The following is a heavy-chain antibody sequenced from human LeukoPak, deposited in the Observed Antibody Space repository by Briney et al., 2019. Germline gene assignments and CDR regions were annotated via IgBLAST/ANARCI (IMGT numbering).Heavy chain of an antibody. D-gene: IGHD3-10*01. V-gene: IGHV4-34*01. Sequence: PSETLSLTCAVYGGSFSGYYWSWIRQPPGKGLEWIGEINHSVSTNYNPSLKSRVTISVDTSKNQFSLKLSSVTAADTAVYYCARAPLWFGELFDYWGQGTLVTVSS. CDR2: INHSVST. CDR1: GGSFSGYY. CDR3: ARAPLWFGELFDY. J-gene: IGHJ4*02.